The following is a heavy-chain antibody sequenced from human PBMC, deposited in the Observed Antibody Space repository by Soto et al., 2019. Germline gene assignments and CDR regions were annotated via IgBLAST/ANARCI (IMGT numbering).Heavy chain of an antibody. CDR2: ISDRGDSR. V-gene: IGHV3-23*01. D-gene: IGHD1-26*01. Sequence: EVQLLESGGGLVQPGGSLRLSCVGSGITFNRHAMNWVRQAPGKGLEWVSSISDRGDSRYYADSVKGRFTISRGNSKNTLYLQMNGLAAEDTAVYYCAKEGVTVGTSDLDNWGQGTLVTVSS. J-gene: IGHJ4*02. CDR1: GITFNRHA. CDR3: AKEGVTVGTSDLDN.